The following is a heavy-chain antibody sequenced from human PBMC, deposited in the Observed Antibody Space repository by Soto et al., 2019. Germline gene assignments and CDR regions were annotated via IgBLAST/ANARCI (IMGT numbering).Heavy chain of an antibody. J-gene: IGHJ3*02. Sequence: GGSLRLSCAASGFTFRRFNMHWARQAPGKGLEWVAFIRYDGSDKDYVDSVRGRFTISRDNSKNMLYLQMNSLRAEDTAMYYCVRDGQQTSPFAFDIWGQGTMVTVSS. V-gene: IGHV3-30*02. CDR3: VRDGQQTSPFAFDI. CDR1: GFTFRRFN. D-gene: IGHD6-13*01. CDR2: IRYDGSDK.